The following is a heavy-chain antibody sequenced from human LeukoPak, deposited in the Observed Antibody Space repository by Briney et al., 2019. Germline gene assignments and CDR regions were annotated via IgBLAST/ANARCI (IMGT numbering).Heavy chain of an antibody. Sequence: GGSLRLSCAASGFTFSSYWMSWVRQAPGKGLEWVANIKKDGSEKYYVDSVKGRFTISRDNSKNTLYLQMNSLRAEDTAVYYCARDTTTAMANRFDYWGQGTLVTVSS. CDR3: ARDTTTAMANRFDY. D-gene: IGHD5-18*01. V-gene: IGHV3-7*01. J-gene: IGHJ4*02. CDR1: GFTFSSYW. CDR2: IKKDGSEK.